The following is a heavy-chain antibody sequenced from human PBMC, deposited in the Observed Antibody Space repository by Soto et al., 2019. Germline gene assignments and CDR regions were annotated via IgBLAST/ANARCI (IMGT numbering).Heavy chain of an antibody. V-gene: IGHV3-7*03. D-gene: IGHD3-22*01. CDR2: IKQDGSEK. CDR3: ARALGDYYDSSGETYYYYYGMDV. J-gene: IGHJ6*02. CDR1: GFTFSSYW. Sequence: PGGSLRLSCAASGFTFSSYWMSWVRQAPGKGLEWVANIKQDGSEKYYVDSVKGRFTIPRDNAKNSLYLQMNSLRAEDTAVYYCARALGDYYDSSGETYYYYYGMDVWGQGTTVTVSS.